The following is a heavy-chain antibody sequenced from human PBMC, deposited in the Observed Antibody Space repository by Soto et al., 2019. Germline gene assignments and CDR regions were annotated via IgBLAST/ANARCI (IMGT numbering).Heavy chain of an antibody. J-gene: IGHJ4*02. V-gene: IGHV4-30-4*08. CDR1: GDSLSGGDYY. D-gene: IGHD6-19*01. Sequence: SETLSLTCTVSGDSLSGGDYYWSWIRQPPAKGLEWIGDIYYTGFTFYNPSLKSRLTISLDSSKNQFSLRLNSVTAADTAVYFCARAYRINGWSDYFFDYWGQGTLVTVSS. CDR3: ARAYRINGWSDYFFDY. CDR2: IYYTGFT.